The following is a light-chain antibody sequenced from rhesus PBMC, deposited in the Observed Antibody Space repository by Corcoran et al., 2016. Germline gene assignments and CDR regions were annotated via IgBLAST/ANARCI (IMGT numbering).Light chain of an antibody. CDR3: LQDYTTPLT. J-gene: IGKJ4*01. Sequence: DIQMTQSPSSLSASVGDSVTVTCRASQGINKELSWYQQKPGKAPTLLIYAAFSLQTGVSSRLRGSGSGTDYTLTISSLQPEEVATYYCLQDYTTPLTFGGGTKVEIK. V-gene: IGKV1-94*01. CDR1: QGINKE. CDR2: AAF.